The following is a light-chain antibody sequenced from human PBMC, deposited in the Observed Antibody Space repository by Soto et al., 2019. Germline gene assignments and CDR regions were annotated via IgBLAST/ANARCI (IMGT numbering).Light chain of an antibody. J-gene: IGLJ1*01. CDR1: SSDVGYYTY. Sequence: QSALTQPASVSGSPGQSITISCTGTSSDVGYYTYVSWFQQHPGKAPKLMIYEVTNRPSGVSNRFSASKSGNTASLTISGLQAEDEADYYFTSYTATSTYVFGTGTKLTVL. CDR3: TSYTATSTYV. CDR2: EVT. V-gene: IGLV2-14*01.